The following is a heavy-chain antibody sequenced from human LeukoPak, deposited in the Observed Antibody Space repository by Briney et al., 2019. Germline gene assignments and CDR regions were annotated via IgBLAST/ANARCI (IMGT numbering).Heavy chain of an antibody. CDR1: GGSISSNY. CDR3: ARDRAFDI. CDR2: IYYSGST. J-gene: IGHJ3*02. V-gene: IGHV4-59*01. Sequence: WETLSLTCTVSGGSISSNYWSWIRQPPGKGLEWIGYIYYSGSTNYNPSLKSRVTISVDTSKNQFSLKLSSVTAADTAVYYCARDRAFDIWGQGTMVTVSS.